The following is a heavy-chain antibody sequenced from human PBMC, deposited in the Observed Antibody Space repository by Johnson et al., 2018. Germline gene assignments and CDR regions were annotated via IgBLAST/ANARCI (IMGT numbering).Heavy chain of an antibody. CDR2: ISGSGGST. D-gene: IGHD2-2*02. CDR1: GFTFSSYA. V-gene: IGHV3-23*04. CDR3: ARVPAAIGDYYDYGMDV. Sequence: VQLVESGGGLVQPGGSLRLSCAASGFTFSSYAMSWVRQAPGKGLEWVSAISGSGGSTYYADSVKGRFTISRDNSKNTLYLQMNSLRAEDTAVYYCARVPAAIGDYYDYGMDVWGQGTTVTVSS. J-gene: IGHJ6*02.